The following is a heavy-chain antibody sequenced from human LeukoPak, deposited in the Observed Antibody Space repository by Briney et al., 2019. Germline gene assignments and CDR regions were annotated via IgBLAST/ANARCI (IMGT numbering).Heavy chain of an antibody. D-gene: IGHD5-24*01. CDR1: GFTFNNYA. Sequence: GGSLRLSCAASGFTFNNYAMTWVRQAPGKGLGWVSVVSGSGDNTNYADSVKGRFTISRDNSKNTLYLQMNSLRAEDTAVYYCARDSRDGYNLDYWGQGTLVTVSS. CDR3: ARDSRDGYNLDY. V-gene: IGHV3-23*01. CDR2: VSGSGDNT. J-gene: IGHJ4*02.